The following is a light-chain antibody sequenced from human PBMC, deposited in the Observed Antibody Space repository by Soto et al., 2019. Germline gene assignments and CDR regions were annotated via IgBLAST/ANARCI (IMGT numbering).Light chain of an antibody. V-gene: IGKV1-39*01. CDR3: QKYNTVPRT. Sequence: DIQMTQSPSSLSASLGDRVTITCRASQTISSYLNWYQQKPGRAPKLLIYAASNLESGVPSRFSGSGSGTDFTLTISSLQPEDVATYYCQKYNTVPRTFGQGTKVEI. CDR2: AAS. CDR1: QTISSY. J-gene: IGKJ1*01.